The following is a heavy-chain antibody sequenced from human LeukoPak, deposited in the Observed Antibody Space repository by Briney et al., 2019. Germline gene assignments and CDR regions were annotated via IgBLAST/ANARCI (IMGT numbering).Heavy chain of an antibody. D-gene: IGHD1-26*01. CDR1: GFIFSAYW. J-gene: IGHJ4*02. Sequence: GGSLRLSCAASGFIFSAYWMSWVRQAPGKGLEWVANINEDGSEKYYVDSVKGRFTISRDNAKNSLYLQMNSLRAEDTAVYYCARGGGTSDYWGQGTLVTVSS. CDR2: INEDGSEK. V-gene: IGHV3-7*05. CDR3: ARGGGTSDY.